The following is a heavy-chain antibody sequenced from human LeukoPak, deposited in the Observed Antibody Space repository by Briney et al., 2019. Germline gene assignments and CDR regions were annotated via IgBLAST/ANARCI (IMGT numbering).Heavy chain of an antibody. Sequence: GGSLGLSCAASGFTFSRYWMSWVRQAPGKGLEWVANIKQDGSEKYHVDSARGRFTISRDNAKNSLYLQMNSLRAEDTAVYYCARDYSDYWGQGTLVTVSS. CDR1: GFTFSRYW. J-gene: IGHJ4*02. V-gene: IGHV3-7*01. D-gene: IGHD4-11*01. CDR3: ARDYSDY. CDR2: IKQDGSEK.